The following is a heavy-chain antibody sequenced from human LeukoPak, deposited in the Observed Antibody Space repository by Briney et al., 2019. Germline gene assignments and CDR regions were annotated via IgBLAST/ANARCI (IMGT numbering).Heavy chain of an antibody. CDR2: ISGSGGST. D-gene: IGHD4-17*01. CDR1: GFTFSSYA. CDR3: AKAPTYYYYCYMDV. J-gene: IGHJ6*03. Sequence: GGSLRLSCAASGFTFSSYAMSWVRQAPGKGLEWVSAISGSGGSTYYADSVKGRFTISRDNSKNTLYLQMNSLRAEDTAVYYCAKAPTYYYYCYMDVWGKGTTVTVSS. V-gene: IGHV3-23*01.